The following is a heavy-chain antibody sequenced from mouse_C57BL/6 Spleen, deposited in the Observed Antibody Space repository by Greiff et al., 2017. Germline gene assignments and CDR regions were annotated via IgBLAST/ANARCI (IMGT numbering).Heavy chain of an antibody. D-gene: IGHD2-4*01. CDR2: IYPGDGDT. V-gene: IGHV1-80*01. Sequence: QVQLQQSGAELVKPGASVKISCKASGYAFSSYWMNWVKQRPGKGLEWIGQIYPGDGDTNYNGKFKGKATLTADKSSSTAYMQLSSLTSEDSAVYFCARGESYDYDAHCYWGQGTTLTVSS. J-gene: IGHJ2*01. CDR1: GYAFSSYW. CDR3: ARGESYDYDAHCY.